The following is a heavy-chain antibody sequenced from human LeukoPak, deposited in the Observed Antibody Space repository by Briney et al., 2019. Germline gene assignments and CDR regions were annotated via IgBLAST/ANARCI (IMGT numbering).Heavy chain of an antibody. V-gene: IGHV4-39*01. CDR2: IYYSGST. D-gene: IGHD6-13*01. CDR3: ARQISSSWANTRYMDV. J-gene: IGHJ6*03. CDR1: GGSISSSSYY. Sequence: PSETLSLTCTVSGGSISSSSYYWGWIRQPPGKGLEWIGSIYYSGSTYCNPSLKSRVTISVDTSKNQYSLKLSSVTAADTAVYYCARQISSSWANTRYMDVWGKGTTVTISS.